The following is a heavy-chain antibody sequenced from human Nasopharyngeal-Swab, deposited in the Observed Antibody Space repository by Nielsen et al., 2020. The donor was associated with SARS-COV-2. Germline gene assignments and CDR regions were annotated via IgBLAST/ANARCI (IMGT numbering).Heavy chain of an antibody. V-gene: IGHV3-23*01. CDR3: ARPLSRDSTWTTEANWFDP. J-gene: IGHJ5*02. D-gene: IGHD6-13*01. CDR1: GFTFSSYS. Sequence: GESLKISCAASGFTFSSYSMSWLRQAPGTGLELVSTITGNGDTTYYADSVKGRFTISRDNSENTVYLQMNSLRAEDTALYHCARPLSRDSTWTTEANWFDPWGQGTLVTVSS. CDR2: ITGNGDTT.